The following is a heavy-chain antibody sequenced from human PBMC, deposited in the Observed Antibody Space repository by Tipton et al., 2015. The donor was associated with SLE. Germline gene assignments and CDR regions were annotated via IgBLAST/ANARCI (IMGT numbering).Heavy chain of an antibody. Sequence: TLSLTCTVSGGSISSGSYYWSWIRQPAGKGLEWIGRIYTSGSTNYNPSLKSRVTISVDTSKNQFSLKLSSVTAADTAVYYCARGGYGDYSVLPAFDIWGQGTMVTVSS. CDR2: IYTSGST. J-gene: IGHJ3*02. CDR1: GGSISSGSYY. V-gene: IGHV4-61*02. D-gene: IGHD4-17*01. CDR3: ARGGYGDYSVLPAFDI.